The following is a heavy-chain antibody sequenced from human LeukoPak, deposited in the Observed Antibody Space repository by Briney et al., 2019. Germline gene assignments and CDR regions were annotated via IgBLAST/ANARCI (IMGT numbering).Heavy chain of an antibody. CDR2: ISSSSSTI. J-gene: IGHJ4*02. Sequence: GGSLRLSCAASGFTFTDYAMSWVRQAPGKGLEWVSYISSSSSTIYYADSVKGRFTISRDNAKNSLYLQMNSLRAEDTAVYYCARQEYYYDSSGQFDYWGQGTLVTVSS. CDR3: ARQEYYYDSSGQFDY. D-gene: IGHD3-22*01. CDR1: GFTFTDYA. V-gene: IGHV3-48*04.